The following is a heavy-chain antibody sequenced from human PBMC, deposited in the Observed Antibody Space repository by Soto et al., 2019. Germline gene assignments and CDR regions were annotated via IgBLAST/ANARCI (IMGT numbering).Heavy chain of an antibody. D-gene: IGHD6-6*01. CDR2: IYDSESA. V-gene: IGHV4-31*03. Sequence: QVQLQESGPGLVKASQTLSLICSVSGESIRSGGYYWSWIRHHPGKGLEGIGYIYDSESAYYNPSLKSRVTISMDTSKNHFAMKLSSVTAADTAVYYCARASSSSSAADYWGQGTLITVSS. CDR1: GESIRSGGYY. CDR3: ARASSSSSAADY. J-gene: IGHJ4*02.